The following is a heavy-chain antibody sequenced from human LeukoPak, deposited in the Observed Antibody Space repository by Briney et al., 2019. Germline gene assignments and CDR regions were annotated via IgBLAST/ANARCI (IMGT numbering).Heavy chain of an antibody. CDR1: GFTFSSYA. CDR2: ISYDGSNK. Sequence: GGSLRLSCAASGFTFSSYAMHWVRQAPGKGLEWVAVISYDGSNKYYADSVKGRFTISRDNSKNTLYLQMNSLRAEDTAVYYCARGHVALRLGELSWDDAFDIWGQGTMVTVSS. D-gene: IGHD3-16*02. V-gene: IGHV3-30*04. CDR3: ARGHVALRLGELSWDDAFDI. J-gene: IGHJ3*02.